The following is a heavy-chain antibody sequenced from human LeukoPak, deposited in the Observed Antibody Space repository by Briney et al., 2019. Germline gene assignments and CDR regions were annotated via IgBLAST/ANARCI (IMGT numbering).Heavy chain of an antibody. Sequence: ASETLSLTFTVSGGSISSYYWNWIRQPAGKGLEWIGRIYTSGSTNYNPSLKSRVSMSVDTSKNQFSLKLSSVTAADTAVYYCARGKVVAGTPGQNSWDSWGQGTLVTVSS. D-gene: IGHD6-19*01. J-gene: IGHJ4*02. CDR1: GGSISSYY. CDR2: IYTSGST. V-gene: IGHV4-4*07. CDR3: ARGKVVAGTPGQNSWDS.